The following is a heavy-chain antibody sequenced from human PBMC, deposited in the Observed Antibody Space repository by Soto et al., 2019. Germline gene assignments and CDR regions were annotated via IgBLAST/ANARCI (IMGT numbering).Heavy chain of an antibody. J-gene: IGHJ4*02. CDR2: IDPSDSYT. CDR1: GYSFTSYW. Sequence: PGESLKISCKGSGYSFTSYWISWVRQMPGKGLEWMGRIDPSDSYTNYSPSFQGHVTISADKSISTAYLQWSSLKASDTAMYYCARSSGPTYYYDSSGYYYFDYWGQGTLVTVS. D-gene: IGHD3-22*01. CDR3: ARSSGPTYYYDSSGYYYFDY. V-gene: IGHV5-10-1*01.